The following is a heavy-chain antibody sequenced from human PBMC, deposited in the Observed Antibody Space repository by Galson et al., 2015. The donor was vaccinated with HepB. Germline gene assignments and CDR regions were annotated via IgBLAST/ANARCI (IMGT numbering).Heavy chain of an antibody. CDR3: ATTPTRSPYWYFDL. V-gene: IGHV4-59*01. CDR2: IRYSGRT. D-gene: IGHD5-12*01. CDR1: GGSISSYY. Sequence: ETLSLPCTVSGGSISSYYWNWIRQPPGKGLEYIGYIRYSGRTNYNPSLKSRVTTSLDTSKNQFSLNLSSVTAADTAVYYCATTPTRSPYWYFDLWGRGTLVTVSS. J-gene: IGHJ2*01.